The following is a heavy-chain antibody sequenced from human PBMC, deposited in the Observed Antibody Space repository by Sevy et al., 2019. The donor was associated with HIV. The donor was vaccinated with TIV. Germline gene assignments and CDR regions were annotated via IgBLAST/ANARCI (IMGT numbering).Heavy chain of an antibody. D-gene: IGHD3-22*01. CDR3: ARYGIVVADPYGMDV. Sequence: ASVKVSCKASGGTFSSYAISWVRQAPGQGLEWMGGIIPIFGTANYAQKFQGRVTITADESTSTAYMELSSLRSEDTAVYYCARYGIVVADPYGMDVWGQGTTVTVSS. J-gene: IGHJ6*02. V-gene: IGHV1-69*13. CDR2: IIPIFGTA. CDR1: GGTFSSYA.